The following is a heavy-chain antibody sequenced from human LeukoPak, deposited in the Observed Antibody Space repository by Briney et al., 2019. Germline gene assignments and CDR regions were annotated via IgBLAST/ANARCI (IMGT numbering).Heavy chain of an antibody. D-gene: IGHD3-22*01. CDR3: ARGITMKGDWFDP. CDR2: IYTSGST. J-gene: IGHJ5*02. Sequence: SETLSLTCTASGGSISSGSYYWRWIRQPAGKGLEWIGRIYTSGSTNYNPSLKSRVTISVDTSKNQFSLKLSSVTAADTAVYYCARGITMKGDWFDPWGQGTLVTVSS. CDR1: GGSISSGSYY. V-gene: IGHV4-61*02.